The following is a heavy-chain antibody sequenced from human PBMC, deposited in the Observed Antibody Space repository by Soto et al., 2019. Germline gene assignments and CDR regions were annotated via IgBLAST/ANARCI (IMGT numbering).Heavy chain of an antibody. CDR1: GFTFSSYA. CDR3: AQNYSATCYSTLRA. D-gene: IGHD2-15*01. CDR2: ISDSGGAT. V-gene: IGHV3-23*01. Sequence: GGSLRLSCAASGFTFSSYAMSWVRQAPGRGLEWVSVISDSGGATYYADSVKGRFTISRDNSKNTQYLQMSSLRAEDTAIYYCAQNYSATCYSTLRAWGQGTLVTVSS. J-gene: IGHJ4*02.